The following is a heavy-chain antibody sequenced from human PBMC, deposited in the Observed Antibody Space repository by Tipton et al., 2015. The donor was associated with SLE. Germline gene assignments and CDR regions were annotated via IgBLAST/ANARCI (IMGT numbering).Heavy chain of an antibody. Sequence: TLSLTCTVSGGSISSYYWSWIRQPAGKGLKWIGRIYTSGSTNYNPSLKSRVTISVDTSKNQFSLKLSSVTAADTAVYYCARAPKPYWYFDLWGRGTLVTVSS. CDR2: IYTSGST. J-gene: IGHJ2*01. CDR1: GGSISSYY. CDR3: ARAPKPYWYFDL. V-gene: IGHV4-4*07.